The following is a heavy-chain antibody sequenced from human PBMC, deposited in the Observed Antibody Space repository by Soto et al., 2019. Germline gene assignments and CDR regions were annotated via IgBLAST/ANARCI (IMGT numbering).Heavy chain of an antibody. D-gene: IGHD3-22*01. V-gene: IGHV3-23*01. J-gene: IGHJ6*02. Sequence: GGSLRLSCAASGFTFSSYTMSWVRQAPGKGLEWVSAISGTGGSTYYADSVKGRFTISRDNSKNTLYLQMNSLRGEDTAAYYCAKNYYDSGGQTYGMDVWGQGTTVTVSS. CDR3: AKNYYDSGGQTYGMDV. CDR2: ISGTGGST. CDR1: GFTFSSYT.